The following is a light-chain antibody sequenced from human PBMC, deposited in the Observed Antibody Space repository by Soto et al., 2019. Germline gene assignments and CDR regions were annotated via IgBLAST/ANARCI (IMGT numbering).Light chain of an antibody. CDR3: CSYAGSSTWV. J-gene: IGLJ3*02. V-gene: IGLV2-23*02. Sequence: QSALTQPASVSGSPGQSITISCTGTSSDVGSYNLVSWYQQHPGKAPKLMIYEVSKRPSGVSNRFSGSKSGNTASLTLSGLQAEDEADYYCCSYAGSSTWVFVGGTKLTAL. CDR2: EVS. CDR1: SSDVGSYNL.